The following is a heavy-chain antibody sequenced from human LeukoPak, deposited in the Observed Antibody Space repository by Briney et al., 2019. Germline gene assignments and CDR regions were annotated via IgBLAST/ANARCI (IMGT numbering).Heavy chain of an antibody. D-gene: IGHD2-2*01. CDR3: AKASGYCSSTSCAQFDY. J-gene: IGHJ4*02. V-gene: IGHV3-48*03. CDR1: GFTFSSYE. CDR2: ITNGRTI. Sequence: GGSLRLSCVASGFTFSSYEMNWVRQAPGKGLEWVSYITNGRTIYYADSVRGRFTISRDNAKNSLYLQMNSLRAEDTAVYYCAKASGYCSSTSCAQFDYWGQGTLVTVSS.